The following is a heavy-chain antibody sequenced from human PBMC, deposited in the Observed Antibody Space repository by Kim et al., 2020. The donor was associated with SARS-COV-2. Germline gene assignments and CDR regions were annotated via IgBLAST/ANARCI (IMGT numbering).Heavy chain of an antibody. CDR3: AKTLYGSGSYYPNYYYYGMDV. CDR2: ISYDGSNK. J-gene: IGHJ6*02. CDR1: GFTFSSYG. D-gene: IGHD3-10*01. V-gene: IGHV3-30*18. Sequence: GGSLRLSCAASGFTFSSYGMHWVRQAPGKGLEWVAVISYDGSNKYYADSVKGRFTISRDNSKNTLYLQMNSLRAEDTAVYYCAKTLYGSGSYYPNYYYYGMDVWGQGTTVTVSS.